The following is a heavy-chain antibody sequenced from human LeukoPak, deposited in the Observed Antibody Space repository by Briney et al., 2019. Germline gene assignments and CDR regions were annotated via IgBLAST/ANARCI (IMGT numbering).Heavy chain of an antibody. Sequence: PGGALRLSCAVSGITLSNYGMRWVRQAPGKGLGWVAGISGRGGSSNYAACVKGRFTISRDHPKHPLELQTNNLRAEDTAISFCAKRGVVIRGLLVIGYHQEAYHYDFWGQGVLVTVSS. J-gene: IGHJ4*02. V-gene: IGHV3-23*01. D-gene: IGHD3-10*01. CDR3: AKRGVVIRGLLVIGYHQEAYHYDF. CDR1: GITLSNYG. CDR2: ISGRGGSS.